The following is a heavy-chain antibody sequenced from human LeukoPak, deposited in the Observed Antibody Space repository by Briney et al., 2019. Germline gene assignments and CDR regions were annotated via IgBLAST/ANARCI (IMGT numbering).Heavy chain of an antibody. J-gene: IGHJ4*02. Sequence: PGGSLRLSCAASGFTFDDYAMHWVRHAPGKGLEWVSGISWNSGSIGYADSVKGRFTISRDNAKNSLYLQMNSLRAEDTALYYCAKGRYYYDSSGYYFDFVYWGQGTLVTVSS. V-gene: IGHV3-9*01. CDR3: AKGRYYYDSSGYYFDFVY. CDR2: ISWNSGSI. D-gene: IGHD3-22*01. CDR1: GFTFDDYA.